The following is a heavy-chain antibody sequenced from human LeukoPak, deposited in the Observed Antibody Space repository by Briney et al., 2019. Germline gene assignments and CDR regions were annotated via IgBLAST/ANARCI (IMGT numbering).Heavy chain of an antibody. CDR2: ISYDGSNK. D-gene: IGHD3-10*01. CDR1: GFTFSSYA. V-gene: IGHV3-30*04. Sequence: GRSLRPSCAASGFTFSSYAMHWVRQAPGKGLEWVAVISYDGSNKYYADSVKGRFTISRDDSKNTLYLQMNSLRAEDTAVYYCARSITMVRGWFDPWGQGTLVTVSS. J-gene: IGHJ5*02. CDR3: ARSITMVRGWFDP.